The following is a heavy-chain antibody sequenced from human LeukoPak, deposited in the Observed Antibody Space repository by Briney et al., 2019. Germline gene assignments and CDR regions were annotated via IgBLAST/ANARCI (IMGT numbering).Heavy chain of an antibody. J-gene: IGHJ4*02. V-gene: IGHV4-39*07. CDR3: ARDRSVVPFDY. Sequence: SETLSLTCTVSGGSISSSSYYWGWIRQPPGKGLEWIGSIYYSGSTYYNPSLKSRVTISVDTSKNQFSLKLSSVTAADTAVYYCARDRSVVPFDYWGQGTLVTVSS. D-gene: IGHD2-21*01. CDR1: GGSISSSSYY. CDR2: IYYSGST.